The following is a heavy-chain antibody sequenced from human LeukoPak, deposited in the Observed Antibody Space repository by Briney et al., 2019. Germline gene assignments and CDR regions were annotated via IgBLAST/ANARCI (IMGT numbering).Heavy chain of an antibody. Sequence: GGSLRLSCAASGFTFSSYSMNWVRQAPGKGLEWVSYISSSSSTIYYADSVEGRFTISRDNAKNSLYLQMNSLRDEDTAVYYCAIATPGYFDYWGQGTLVTVSS. CDR3: AIATPGYFDY. V-gene: IGHV3-48*02. D-gene: IGHD3-10*01. CDR2: ISSSSSTI. J-gene: IGHJ4*02. CDR1: GFTFSSYS.